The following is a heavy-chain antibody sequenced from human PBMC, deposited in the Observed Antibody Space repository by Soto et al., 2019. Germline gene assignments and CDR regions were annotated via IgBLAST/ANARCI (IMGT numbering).Heavy chain of an antibody. CDR2: IYYSRST. CDR3: ASGSGSYYAWFDP. D-gene: IGHD3-10*01. V-gene: IGHV4-31*03. J-gene: IGHJ5*02. Sequence: SETLSLTCTVPGGSISSGGYYWSWIRQHPGKGLEWIGYIYYSRSTYYNPSLKSRVTISVDTSKNQFSLKLSSVTAADTAVYYCASGSGSYYAWFDPWGQGSLVTVSA. CDR1: GGSISSGGYY.